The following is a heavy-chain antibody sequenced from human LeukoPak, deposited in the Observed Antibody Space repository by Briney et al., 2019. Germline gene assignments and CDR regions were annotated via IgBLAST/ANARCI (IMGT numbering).Heavy chain of an antibody. CDR2: ISGSGGST. Sequence: GGSLRLSCAASGFTFSSYAMSWVRQAPGKGLEWVSAISGSGGSTYYADSVKGRFTISRDNSKNTLYLQMNSLRAEDTAVYYCAKGEGMATITDYFDYWGQGTLVTVSS. CDR3: AKGEGMATITDYFDY. D-gene: IGHD5-24*01. J-gene: IGHJ4*02. CDR1: GFTFSSYA. V-gene: IGHV3-23*01.